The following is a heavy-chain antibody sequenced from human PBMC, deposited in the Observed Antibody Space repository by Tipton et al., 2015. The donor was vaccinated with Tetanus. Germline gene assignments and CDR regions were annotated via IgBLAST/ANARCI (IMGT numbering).Heavy chain of an antibody. CDR2: SYAGGNYA. Sequence: SLRLSYAASGFTFNTYPMNWVRQAPGKGLEWVSVSYAGGNYAYYADSVKGRFTTSRDDSKSTLYLHMTSLRAEDTAVYYCAKVRGTLRYSFDSWGQGTLVTVSS. CDR1: GFTFNTYP. D-gene: IGHD2-15*01. J-gene: IGHJ5*01. CDR3: AKVRGTLRYSFDS. V-gene: IGHV3-23*03.